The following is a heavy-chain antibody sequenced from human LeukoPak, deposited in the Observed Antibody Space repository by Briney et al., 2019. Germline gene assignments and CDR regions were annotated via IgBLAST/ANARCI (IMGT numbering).Heavy chain of an antibody. V-gene: IGHV3-7*01. J-gene: IGHJ4*02. CDR2: IKEDGSAK. CDR1: GFSFSTYW. Sequence: GGSLRLSCGASGFSFSTYWMSWVRHAPGKGLEWVANIKEDGSAKNYVDSVRGRFTISRDNAKNSVYLQMSSLRAEDTADYYCVGCAGGSCYFDYWGQGTLVTVSS. CDR3: VGCAGGSCYFDY. D-gene: IGHD2-15*01.